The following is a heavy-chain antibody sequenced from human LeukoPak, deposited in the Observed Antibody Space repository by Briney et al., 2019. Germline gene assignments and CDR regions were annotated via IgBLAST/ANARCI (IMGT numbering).Heavy chain of an antibody. CDR3: AKDQDPHSYGSGSYAPFDY. J-gene: IGHJ4*02. Sequence: GGSLRLSCVASGFSFTTHAMGWVRQAPGKGLEWVSHISGSGGSTKYSGSVKGRFTISRDNSKNTLYPQINSLRADDTAVYYCAKDQDPHSYGSGSYAPFDYWGQGTLVTVSS. CDR1: GFSFTTHA. D-gene: IGHD3-10*01. CDR2: ISGSGGST. V-gene: IGHV3-23*01.